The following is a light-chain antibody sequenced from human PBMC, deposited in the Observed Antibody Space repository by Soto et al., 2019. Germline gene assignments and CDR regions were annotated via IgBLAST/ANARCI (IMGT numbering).Light chain of an antibody. J-gene: IGKJ4*01. Sequence: EIVLTQSPATLSLSPVERATLSCSSSQSVSSYLAWYQQKPGQAPRLLIYDASNRATGIPARFSGSGSGTDFTLTISSLEPEDFAVYYCQQRSNWPGLTFGGGTKVDIK. CDR2: DAS. CDR3: QQRSNWPGLT. V-gene: IGKV3-11*01. CDR1: QSVSSY.